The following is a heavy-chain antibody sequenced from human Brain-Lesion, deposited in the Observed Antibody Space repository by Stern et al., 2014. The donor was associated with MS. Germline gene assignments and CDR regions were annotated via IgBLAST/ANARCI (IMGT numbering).Heavy chain of an antibody. CDR1: GGSISSGGYY. D-gene: IGHD2-2*01. Sequence: QLQLQESGPGLVKPSQTLSLSCTVSGGSISSGGYYWSWIRQPAGKGLEWIGRIFKSGSTSYTPPLKSRVPISIDTSKTQFPLRLNSMTAADTAVYYCARGRVVPGFQYYATDVWGQGTTVIVSS. CDR2: IFKSGST. CDR3: ARGRVVPGFQYYATDV. J-gene: IGHJ6*02. V-gene: IGHV4-61*02.